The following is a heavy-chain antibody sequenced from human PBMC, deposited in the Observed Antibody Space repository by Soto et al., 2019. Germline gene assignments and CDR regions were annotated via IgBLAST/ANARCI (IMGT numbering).Heavy chain of an antibody. Sequence: PSETLSLTCTVSGASISSSSYYWGWIRQPPGKGLEWIGSISYTGSTYYNPSLKSRVTMSVDTSKNQFSLKLTSVTAADTAVYYCARRRYSIGWSTNWFDPWGQGTLVTVSS. CDR1: GASISSSSYY. CDR3: ARRRYSIGWSTNWFDP. V-gene: IGHV4-39*01. D-gene: IGHD6-19*01. CDR2: ISYTGST. J-gene: IGHJ5*02.